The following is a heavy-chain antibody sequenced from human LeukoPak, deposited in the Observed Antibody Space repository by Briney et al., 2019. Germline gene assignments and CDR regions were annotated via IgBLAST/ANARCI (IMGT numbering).Heavy chain of an antibody. V-gene: IGHV3-49*03. CDR1: GFTFGDYA. D-gene: IGHD1-7*01. Sequence: GRSLRLSCTASGFTFGDYAMSWFRQAPGKGLEWVGFIRSKAYGGTTEYAASVKGRFTISRDDSKSIAYLQMNSLKTEDTAVYYCTRNGLRYNWNFLDYWGQGTLVTVSS. CDR2: IRSKAYGGTT. CDR3: TRNGLRYNWNFLDY. J-gene: IGHJ4*02.